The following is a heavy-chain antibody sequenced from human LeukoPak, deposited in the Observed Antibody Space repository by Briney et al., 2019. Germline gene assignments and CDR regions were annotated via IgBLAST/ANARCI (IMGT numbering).Heavy chain of an antibody. V-gene: IGHV3-23*01. J-gene: IGHJ4*02. CDR1: GFTFSSYA. CDR3: AKPPTYSGSYVDY. CDR2: ISGSGGST. D-gene: IGHD1-26*01. Sequence: TGGSLRLSCAAPGFTFSSYAMSWVRQAPGKGLEWVSAISGSGGSTYYADSVKGRFTISRDNSKNTLYLQMNSLRAEDTAVYYCAKPPTYSGSYVDYWGQGTLVTVSS.